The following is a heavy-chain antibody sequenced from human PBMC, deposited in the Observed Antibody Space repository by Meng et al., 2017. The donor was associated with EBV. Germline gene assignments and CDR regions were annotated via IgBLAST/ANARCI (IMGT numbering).Heavy chain of an antibody. CDR1: GGPFRYYA. CDR2: FLPRLGAP. J-gene: IGHJ4*02. CDR3: ASESGRGYTPDY. Sequence: QVRLVPCAAGVNKPGASVKVSCKTSGGPFRYYAISWVRQAPGQGLEWLGGFLPRLGAPNYAQKFHGRVKITADESTSTHYMDLSSLRSEDTAIYYCASESGRGYTPDYWGQGTLVTVSS. V-gene: IGHV1-69*01. D-gene: IGHD3-10*01.